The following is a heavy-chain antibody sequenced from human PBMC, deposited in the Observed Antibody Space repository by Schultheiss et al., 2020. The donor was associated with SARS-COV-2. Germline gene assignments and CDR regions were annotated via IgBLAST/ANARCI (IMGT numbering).Heavy chain of an antibody. CDR1: GGSISTYY. V-gene: IGHV4-59*08. CDR3: VRRDFGYYMDV. CDR2: IYYNGRT. Sequence: SETLSLTCAVSGGSISTYYWTWIRQPPGKGLEWIGYIYYNGRTNYSPSLKGRVTISVDTSKNQFSLKLNSVTAADTAVYYCVRRDFGYYMDVWGKGTTVTVSS. J-gene: IGHJ6*03. D-gene: IGHD3-3*01.